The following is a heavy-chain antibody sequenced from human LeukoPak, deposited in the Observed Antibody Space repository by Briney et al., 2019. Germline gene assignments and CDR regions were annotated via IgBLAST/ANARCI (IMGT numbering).Heavy chain of an antibody. V-gene: IGHV3-7*03. CDR2: IKQDGSEK. CDR1: GFTFSTYC. Sequence: GGSLRLSCAASGFTFSTYCMTWVRQAPGKGLEWVANIKQDGSEKYYVDSVKGRFTISRDNAKNSLYLQMNSLRAEDMALYYCAKEGLRFLEWSNPLGYFDLWGRGTLVTVSS. J-gene: IGHJ2*01. D-gene: IGHD3-3*01. CDR3: AKEGLRFLEWSNPLGYFDL.